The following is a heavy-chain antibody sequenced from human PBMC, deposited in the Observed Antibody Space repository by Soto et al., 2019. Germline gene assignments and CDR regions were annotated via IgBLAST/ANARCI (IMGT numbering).Heavy chain of an antibody. D-gene: IGHD6-6*01. V-gene: IGHV3-23*01. CDR2: ISDSGDIT. J-gene: IGHJ4*02. CDR1: EFTFSTYA. CDR3: AKPWVSSITDRPPSFDY. Sequence: GGSLRLSCAASEFTFSTYAMTWVRQAPGRGLQWGATISDSGDITYYADSVKGRFTISRDTSRNTLYMPLNNLRAEDTALYYCAKPWVSSITDRPPSFDYWGRGTLVTVSS.